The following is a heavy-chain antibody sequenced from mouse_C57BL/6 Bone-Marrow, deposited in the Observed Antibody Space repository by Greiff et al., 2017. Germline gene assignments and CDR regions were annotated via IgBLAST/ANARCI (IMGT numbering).Heavy chain of an antibody. CDR1: GYTFTSYW. V-gene: IGHV1-64*01. Sequence: QVQLQQPGAELVKPGASVKLSCKASGYTFTSYWMHWVKQRPGQGLEWIGMIHPNSGSTNYNEKFKSKATLTVDKSSSTAYMQLSSLTTEDSAVYYCARPYYRPYWYCDVWGTGTTVTDSS. CDR2: IHPNSGST. D-gene: IGHD2-12*01. CDR3: ARPYYRPYWYCDV. J-gene: IGHJ1*03.